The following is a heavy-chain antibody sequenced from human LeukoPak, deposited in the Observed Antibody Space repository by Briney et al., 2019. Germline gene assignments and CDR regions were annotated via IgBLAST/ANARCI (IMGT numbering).Heavy chain of an antibody. CDR3: ARHLSGITGYTYGRGIDY. J-gene: IGHJ4*02. V-gene: IGHV3-21*01. CDR1: GFTFTTYN. CDR2: ISSSSSHI. D-gene: IGHD5-18*01. Sequence: GSLRLSCAASGFTFTTYNMNWVRQAPGKGLEWVSSISSSSSHIYYADSVKGRFTISRDSAKKSLYLQMNSLRAEDTAVYYCARHLSGITGYTYGRGIDYWGQGTLVTVSS.